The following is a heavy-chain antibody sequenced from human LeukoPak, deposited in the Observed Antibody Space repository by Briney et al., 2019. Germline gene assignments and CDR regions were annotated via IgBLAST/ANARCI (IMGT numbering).Heavy chain of an antibody. CDR2: INNDGSTT. D-gene: IGHD2-15*01. J-gene: IGHJ6*02. CDR3: ARDLCSGVSCYRPYGLDV. CDR1: GFTFSTYW. V-gene: IGHV3-74*01. Sequence: GGSLRLSCAASGFTFSTYWMHWVRQAPGKGLLWVSFINNDGSTTSYADSVRGRFTISRDNAKNTLYLQMNSLRADDTAVYYCARDLCSGVSCYRPYGLDVWGQGTTVTVSS.